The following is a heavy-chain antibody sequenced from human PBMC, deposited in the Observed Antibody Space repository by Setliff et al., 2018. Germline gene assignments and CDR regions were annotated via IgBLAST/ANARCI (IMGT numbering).Heavy chain of an antibody. D-gene: IGHD3-3*01. CDR3: MRLVRFCSRTVCQRTSGDEA. J-gene: IGHJ5*02. Sequence: ASVKVSCKASGYTFTNYGITWVRQAPGQGLEWMGWINNYNFNTNYAQKLQGRVTMTTDTSTSTAYMELRSLRSDDTAMYYCMRLVRFCSRTVCQRTSGDEAWGQGTLVTVSS. CDR1: GYTFTNYG. V-gene: IGHV1-18*01. CDR2: INNYNFNT.